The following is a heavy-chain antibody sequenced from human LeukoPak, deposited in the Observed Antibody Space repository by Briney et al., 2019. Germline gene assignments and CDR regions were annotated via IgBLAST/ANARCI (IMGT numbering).Heavy chain of an antibody. D-gene: IGHD5-12*01. CDR2: VYISGST. J-gene: IGHJ4*02. Sequence: SETLTLTCSVSGGCMSNYYWSWIRQPPGKGLEWIGYVYISGSTNYNPSLRSRVTIALDTSKRQFSLKLSSVTAADTALYYCARIPLGYSGAYYFDSWGQGTLVTVSS. CDR3: ARIPLGYSGAYYFDS. CDR1: GGCMSNYY. V-gene: IGHV4-4*09.